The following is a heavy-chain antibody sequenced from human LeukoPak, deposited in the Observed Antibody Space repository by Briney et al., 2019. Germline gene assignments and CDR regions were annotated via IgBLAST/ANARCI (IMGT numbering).Heavy chain of an antibody. J-gene: IGHJ4*02. CDR2: FDPEDGET. Sequence: ASVKVSCKVSGYTLTELSMHWVRQAPGKGLEWMGGFDPEDGETIYAQKFQGRVTMTEDTSTDTAYMELSSLRSEDTAVYYCATLPPRSGSYQRQTGYYFDYWGQGTLVTVSS. CDR3: ATLPPRSGSYQRQTGYYFDY. CDR1: GYTLTELS. V-gene: IGHV1-24*01. D-gene: IGHD1-26*01.